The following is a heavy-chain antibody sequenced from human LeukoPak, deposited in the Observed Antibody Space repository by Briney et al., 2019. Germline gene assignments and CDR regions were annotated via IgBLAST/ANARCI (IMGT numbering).Heavy chain of an antibody. V-gene: IGHV4-59*01. J-gene: IGHJ6*03. CDR2: VDHTGST. CDR1: DDSITMYY. CDR3: ARGRVSSSTWYSTYYYYFYMDV. Sequence: PSETLSLTCSVSDDSITMYYWTWIRQPPGKGLEWIGYVDHTGSTNFNPSLNGRVSISRDTTKNLFSLRLRSVTAADTAVYFCARGRVSSSTWYSTYYYYFYMDVWGKGTTVTISS. D-gene: IGHD1-1*01.